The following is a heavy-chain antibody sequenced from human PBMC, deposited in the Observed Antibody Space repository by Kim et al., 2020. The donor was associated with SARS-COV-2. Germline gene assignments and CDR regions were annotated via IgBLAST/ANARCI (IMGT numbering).Heavy chain of an antibody. V-gene: IGHV3-74*01. D-gene: IGHD2-15*01. J-gene: IGHJ6*02. CDR2: INSDGSST. CDR1: GFTFSSYW. Sequence: GGSLRLSCAASGFTFSSYWMHWVRQAPGKGLVWVSRINSDGSSTSYADSVKGRFTISRDNAKNTLYLQMNSLRAEDTAVYYCARPVGDCSGGSCYYYYYGMYVWGQGTTVTVSS. CDR3: ARPVGDCSGGSCYYYYYGMYV.